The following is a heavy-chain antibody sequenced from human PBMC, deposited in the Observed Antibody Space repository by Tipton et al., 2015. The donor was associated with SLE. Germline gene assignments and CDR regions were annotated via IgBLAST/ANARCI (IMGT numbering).Heavy chain of an antibody. CDR2: INEDGSET. Sequence: SLRLSCAASGFVFSSFGMSWVRQAPGKGLEWVANINEDGSETYSVDSLKGRFTISRDNAKNSLYLQMNSLRPEDTAVYYCTRQTLGYCGGDCSNSYYGMDVWGQGTTVTVSS. D-gene: IGHD2-21*02. CDR3: TRQTLGYCGGDCSNSYYGMDV. J-gene: IGHJ6*02. V-gene: IGHV3-7*01. CDR1: GFVFSSFG.